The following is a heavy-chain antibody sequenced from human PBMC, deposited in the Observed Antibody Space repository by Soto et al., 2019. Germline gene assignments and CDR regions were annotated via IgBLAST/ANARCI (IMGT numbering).Heavy chain of an antibody. CDR3: ARVPWQVLGWFDP. CDR2: INHSGST. J-gene: IGHJ5*02. D-gene: IGHD7-27*01. Sequence: PSETLSLTCAVYCGSFSGYYWSWIRQPPGKGLEWIGEINHSGSTNYNPSLKSRVTISVDTSKNQFSLKLSSVTAADTAVYYCARVPWQVLGWFDPWGQGTLVTVSS. CDR1: CGSFSGYY. V-gene: IGHV4-34*01.